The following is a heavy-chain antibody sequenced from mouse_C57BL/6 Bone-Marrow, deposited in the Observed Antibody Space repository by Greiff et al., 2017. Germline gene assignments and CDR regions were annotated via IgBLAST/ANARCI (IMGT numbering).Heavy chain of an antibody. CDR3: ARRDDGYYVRFAY. Sequence: VKLVESGAELARPGASVKLSCKASGYTFTSYGISWVKQRTGQGLEWIGEIYPRSGNTYYNEKFKGKATLTADKSSSTAYMELRSLTSEDSAVYFCARRDDGYYVRFAYWGQGTLVTVSA. V-gene: IGHV1-81*01. D-gene: IGHD2-3*01. CDR1: GYTFTSYG. CDR2: IYPRSGNT. J-gene: IGHJ3*01.